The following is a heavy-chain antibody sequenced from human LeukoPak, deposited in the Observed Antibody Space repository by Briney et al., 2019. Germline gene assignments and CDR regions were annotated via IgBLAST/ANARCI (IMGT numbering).Heavy chain of an antibody. CDR3: ARADGTTGGAFDI. V-gene: IGHV1-69*05. CDR1: GGTFSSYA. CDR2: IIPIFGTA. D-gene: IGHD1-1*01. J-gene: IGHJ3*02. Sequence: GASVKVSCKASGGTFSSYAISWVRQAPGQGLEWMGGIIPIFGTANYAQKIQGRVTITTDESTSTAYMELSSLRSEDTAVYYCARADGTTGGAFDIWGQGTMVTVSS.